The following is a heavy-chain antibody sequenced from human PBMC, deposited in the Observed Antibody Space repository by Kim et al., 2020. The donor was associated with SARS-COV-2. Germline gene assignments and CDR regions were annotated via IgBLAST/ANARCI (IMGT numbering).Heavy chain of an antibody. Sequence: GGSLRLSCAASGFTVSSNYMSWVRQAPGKGLEWVSVIYSGGSTYYADSVKGRFTISRDNSKNTLYLQMNSLRAEDTAVYYCARVPSGSYLDPWGQGTLVTVSS. CDR2: IYSGGST. V-gene: IGHV3-66*02. CDR1: GFTVSSNY. CDR3: ARVPSGSYLDP. J-gene: IGHJ5*02. D-gene: IGHD1-26*01.